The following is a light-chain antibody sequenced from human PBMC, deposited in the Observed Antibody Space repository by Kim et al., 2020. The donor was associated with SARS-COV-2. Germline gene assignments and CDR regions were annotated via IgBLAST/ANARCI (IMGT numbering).Light chain of an antibody. CDR1: SSNIGSNY. J-gene: IGLJ3*02. V-gene: IGLV1-47*01. Sequence: ELTQPPSASGAPGQRVTISCSGSSSNIGSNYVYWYQQLPGTAPKLLIFRNNQRPSGVPDRFSGSKSGTSASLAISGLRSEDEADYYCAAWDDSLSGPVFGGGTQLTVL. CDR2: RNN. CDR3: AAWDDSLSGPV.